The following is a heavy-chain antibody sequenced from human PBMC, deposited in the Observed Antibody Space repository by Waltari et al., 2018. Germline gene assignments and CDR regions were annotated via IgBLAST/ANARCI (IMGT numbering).Heavy chain of an antibody. V-gene: IGHV3-23*01. CDR1: GFSFRSYA. D-gene: IGHD4-17*01. Sequence: EVQLLESGGTWVHPGGSLRLSCAGSGFSFRSYAMMWVRQAPGKGLGWVAGISGNGGTTFIPDAVKGRFSISRDNSKNTMYLQLSSLRDEDTAVYYCAKVRTTVTTAFEYWGQGTLVSVSS. CDR2: ISGNGGTT. CDR3: AKVRTTVTTAFEY. J-gene: IGHJ4*02.